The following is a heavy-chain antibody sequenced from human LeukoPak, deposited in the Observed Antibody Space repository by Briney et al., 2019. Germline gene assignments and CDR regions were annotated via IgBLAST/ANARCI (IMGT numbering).Heavy chain of an antibody. CDR3: ARGSYYDWYYYMDV. CDR2: INWNGGST. V-gene: IGHV3-20*04. D-gene: IGHD3-22*01. Sequence: GGSLRLSCAASGFTFYDYGMSWVRHAPGKGLEWVSGINWNGGSTGYADSVKGRFTISRDNAKNSLYLQMNSLRAEDTALYYCARGSYYDWYYYMDVWGKGTTVTVSS. CDR1: GFTFYDYG. J-gene: IGHJ6*03.